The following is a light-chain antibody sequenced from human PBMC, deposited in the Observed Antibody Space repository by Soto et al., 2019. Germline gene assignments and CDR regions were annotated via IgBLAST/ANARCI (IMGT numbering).Light chain of an antibody. Sequence: QSVRTQTPSVSGAPGQRVTISCTGSNSNIGAGYDVQWYQQLPGTAPKLLIYGYNDRPSGVPDRFSVSRSGTSASLSITGLQAEDEADYYCQSYDSSLSGFYVFGTGTKVTVL. CDR2: GYN. V-gene: IGLV1-40*01. CDR1: NSNIGAGYD. J-gene: IGLJ1*01. CDR3: QSYDSSLSGFYV.